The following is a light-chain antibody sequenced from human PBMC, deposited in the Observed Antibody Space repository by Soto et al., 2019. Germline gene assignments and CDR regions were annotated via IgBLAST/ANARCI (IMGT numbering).Light chain of an antibody. CDR2: EAS. CDR3: LQHHTYPPT. CDR1: QTSATY. J-gene: IGKJ1*01. V-gene: IGKV1-17*01. Sequence: DIQMTQSPSTLSASVGDEVTITCRASQTSATYINWYQQKSGSAPRLLIYEASGLQSGVPSRFSGSGSGTEFNLTISSLQPEDFATYLCLQHHTYPPTFGQGTKVDIK.